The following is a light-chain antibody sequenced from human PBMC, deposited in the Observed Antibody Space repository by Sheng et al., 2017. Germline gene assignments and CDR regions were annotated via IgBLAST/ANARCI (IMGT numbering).Light chain of an antibody. CDR1: SRDVGSYNL. CDR3: CSYAGSNNYV. V-gene: IGLV2-23*02. Sequence: QSALTQPASVSGSPGQSITISCTGTSRDVGSYNLVSWYQQHPGKAPKLMIYDVSKRPSGVSNRFSGSKSGNTASLTISGLQAEDEADYYCCSYAGSNNYVFGTGTKVTVL. CDR2: DVS. J-gene: IGLJ1*01.